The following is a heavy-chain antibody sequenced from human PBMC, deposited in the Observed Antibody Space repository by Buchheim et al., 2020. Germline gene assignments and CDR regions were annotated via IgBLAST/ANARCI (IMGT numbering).Heavy chain of an antibody. J-gene: IGHJ6*02. V-gene: IGHV4-30-2*01. CDR1: GGSISSGDYS. D-gene: IGHD3-22*01. CDR3: ARARGNFYDSSGYRRYYYYGMDV. CDR2: IYHSGST. Sequence: QLQLQESGSGLVKPSQTLSLTCAVSGGSISSGDYSWSWIRQPPGKGLEWIGYIYHSGSTYYNPSLMSRVTMSADRSKNQVSLNLSSVTAADTAVYYCARARGNFYDSSGYRRYYYYGMDVWGQGTT.